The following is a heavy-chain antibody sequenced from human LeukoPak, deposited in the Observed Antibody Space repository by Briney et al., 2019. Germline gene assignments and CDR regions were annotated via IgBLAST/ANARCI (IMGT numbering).Heavy chain of an antibody. V-gene: IGHV4-34*01. Sequence: SETLSLTCNVSTDSFTRYYWSWIRQPPGKGLEWIGEINHSGSTSYNPSLKSRVTISVDTSKNQFSLKLSSVTAADTAVYYCARGSRQWLSSEAFDIWGQGTMVTVSS. CDR1: TDSFTRYY. CDR2: INHSGST. CDR3: ARGSRQWLSSEAFDI. J-gene: IGHJ3*02. D-gene: IGHD6-19*01.